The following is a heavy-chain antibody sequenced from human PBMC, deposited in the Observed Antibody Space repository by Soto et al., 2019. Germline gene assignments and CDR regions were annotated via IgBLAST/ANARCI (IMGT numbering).Heavy chain of an antibody. V-gene: IGHV3-74*01. D-gene: IGHD4-17*01. Sequence: GVLRLSCAASGFTFSSFWMHWVRQAPGKGLVWVARASPDGTSTSYAESVKGRFTISRDNAKNTLYMQMNSLRAEDTAVYYCTRHGSGDYFLFDPWGQGTLVTVSS. J-gene: IGHJ5*02. CDR2: ASPDGTST. CDR1: GFTFSSFW. CDR3: TRHGSGDYFLFDP.